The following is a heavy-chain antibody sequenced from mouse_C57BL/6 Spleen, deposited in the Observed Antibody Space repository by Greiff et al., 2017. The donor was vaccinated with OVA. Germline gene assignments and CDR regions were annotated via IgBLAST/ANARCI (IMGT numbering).Heavy chain of an antibody. J-gene: IGHJ2*01. CDR2: IDPSDSYT. D-gene: IGHD1-1*01. CDR3: ARGLNYGSSPYYFDY. Sequence: QVQLQQPGAELVMPGASVKLSCKASGYTFTSYWMHWVKQRPGRGLEWIGEIDPSDSYTNYNQKFKGKSTLTVDKSSSTAYMQLSSLTSEDSAVYYCARGLNYGSSPYYFDYWGQGTTLTVSS. V-gene: IGHV1-69*01. CDR1: GYTFTSYW.